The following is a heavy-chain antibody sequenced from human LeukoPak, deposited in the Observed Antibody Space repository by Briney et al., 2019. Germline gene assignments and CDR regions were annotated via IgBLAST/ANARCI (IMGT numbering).Heavy chain of an antibody. CDR1: GYTFTGYY. Sequence: ASVKVSCKASGYTFTGYYMHWVRQAPGQGLEWMGWISPNSGATNYAQKFQGRVTLTRDTSISTAYMELSGLRFDDTAVYYCARDESGGLNYWGQGTLVTVSS. V-gene: IGHV1-2*02. D-gene: IGHD2-15*01. CDR2: ISPNSGAT. J-gene: IGHJ4*02. CDR3: ARDESGGLNY.